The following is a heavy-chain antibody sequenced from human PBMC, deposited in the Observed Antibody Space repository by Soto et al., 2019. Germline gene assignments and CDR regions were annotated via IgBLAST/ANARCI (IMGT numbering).Heavy chain of an antibody. CDR3: GADSEGATLAQGFDY. J-gene: IGHJ4*02. V-gene: IGHV1-58*02. D-gene: IGHD1-26*01. CDR1: GFTFTSSA. CDR2: IVVGSGNT. Sequence: SVKVSCKASGFTFTSSAMQWVRQARGQRLEWIGWIVVGSGNTNYAQKFQERVTITRDMSTSTAYLELSSLRSEDTAVYYCGADSEGATLAQGFDYWGQGTLVTVSS.